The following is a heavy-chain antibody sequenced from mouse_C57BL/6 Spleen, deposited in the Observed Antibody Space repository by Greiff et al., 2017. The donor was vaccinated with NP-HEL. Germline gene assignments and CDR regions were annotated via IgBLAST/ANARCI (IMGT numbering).Heavy chain of an antibody. CDR3: AKPPGGYYGYVDV. CDR2: INPNNGGT. Sequence: EVQLQQSGPELVKPGASVKIPCKASGYTFTDYNMDWVKQSHGKRLEWIGDINPNNGGTIYNQKFKGKATLTVDQSSSTAYLELRSLTSEDTAVYYCAKPPGGYYGYVDVWGTGTTVTVSS. CDR1: GYTFTDYN. J-gene: IGHJ1*03. D-gene: IGHD2-2*01. V-gene: IGHV1-18*01.